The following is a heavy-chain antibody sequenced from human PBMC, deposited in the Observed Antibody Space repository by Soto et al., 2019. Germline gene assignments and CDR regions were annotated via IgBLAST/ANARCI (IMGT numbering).Heavy chain of an antibody. CDR2: INHSGST. CDR1: GGSFSGYY. Sequence: SETLSLTCAVYGGSFSGYYWTWIRQPPGTGLEWIGEINHSGSTNYNPSLKTRVTISVDTSKNQSSLKLTSVTAADTAVYYCARDKITGLFDYWGQGTLVTVSS. J-gene: IGHJ4*02. V-gene: IGHV4-34*01. D-gene: IGHD2-8*02. CDR3: ARDKITGLFDY.